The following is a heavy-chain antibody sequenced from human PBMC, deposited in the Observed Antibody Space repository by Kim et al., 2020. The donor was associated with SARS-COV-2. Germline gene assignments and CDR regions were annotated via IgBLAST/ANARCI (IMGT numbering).Heavy chain of an antibody. CDR2: IYTGGST. V-gene: IGHV3-66*01. D-gene: IGHD1-26*01. J-gene: IGHJ4*02. CDR3: TRDGGLYSGSYYDFAY. Sequence: GGSLRLSCAASGFSVSTKYMSWVRQAPGRGLEWVSVIYTGGSTYYADSVKGRFTISRDSSQNTLYLQMNNLRVEDTAVYYCTRDGGLYSGSYYDFAYWGQGTLVTVSS. CDR1: GFSVSTKY.